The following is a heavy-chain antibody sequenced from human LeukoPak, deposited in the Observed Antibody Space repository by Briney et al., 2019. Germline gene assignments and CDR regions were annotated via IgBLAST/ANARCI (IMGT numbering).Heavy chain of an antibody. CDR2: IEKDGSEI. J-gene: IGHJ4*02. Sequence: GGSLRLSCAASGFTFSNNWRNWVPQAPGKGREWVAIIEKDGSEILYVDSVKGRFTISRDNAKNSLYLQMNSLRAEDTAVYYCAAGAGWLIDWWGQGTLVTVSS. CDR3: AAGAGWLIDW. CDR1: GFTFSNNW. V-gene: IGHV3-7*01. D-gene: IGHD6-19*01.